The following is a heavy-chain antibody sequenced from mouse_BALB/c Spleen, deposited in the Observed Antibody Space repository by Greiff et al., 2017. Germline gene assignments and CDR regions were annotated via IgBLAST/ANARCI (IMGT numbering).Heavy chain of an antibody. Sequence: EVQLQQSGPGLVKPSQSLSLTCSVTGYSITSGYYWNWIRQFPGNKLEWMGYISYDGSNNYNPSLKNRISITRDTSKNQFFLKLNSVTTEDTATYYCARDGYDRGYWGQGTTLTVSS. J-gene: IGHJ2*01. V-gene: IGHV3-6*02. CDR2: ISYDGSN. CDR3: ARDGYDRGY. CDR1: GYSITSGYY. D-gene: IGHD2-2*01.